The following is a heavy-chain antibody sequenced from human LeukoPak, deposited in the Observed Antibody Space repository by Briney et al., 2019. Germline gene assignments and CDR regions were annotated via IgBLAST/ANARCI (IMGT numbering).Heavy chain of an antibody. CDR3: ARFRATGAVADS. CDR1: GGSISSSDYY. CDR2: IYYTGSK. D-gene: IGHD6-13*01. V-gene: IGHV4-39*01. J-gene: IGHJ4*02. Sequence: PSETLSLTCTVSGGSISSSDYYWGWIRQSPGQGLEWIASIYYTGSKHYNPSLSSRFTISADTSQNQFSLKLTSVTAGDTAVFFCARFRATGAVADSWGRGTLVTVSS.